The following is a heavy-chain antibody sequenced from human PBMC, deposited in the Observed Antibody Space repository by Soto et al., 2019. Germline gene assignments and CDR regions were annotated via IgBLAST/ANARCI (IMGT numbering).Heavy chain of an antibody. CDR3: ARAYYDFWSGYYSPKWFDP. CDR1: GGSVSSGGYS. CDR2: IYHSGST. D-gene: IGHD3-3*01. V-gene: IGHV4-30-2*01. J-gene: IGHJ5*02. Sequence: LSLTCAVSGGSVSSGGYSWSWIRQPPGKGLEWIGYIYHSGSTYYNPSLKSRVTISVDTSKNQFSLKLSSVTAADTAVYYCARAYYDFWSGYYSPKWFDPWGQGTLVTVSS.